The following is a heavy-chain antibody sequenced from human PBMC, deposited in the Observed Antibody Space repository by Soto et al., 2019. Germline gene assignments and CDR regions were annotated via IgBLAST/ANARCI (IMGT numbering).Heavy chain of an antibody. CDR3: AKDSGYDWGQGSFDY. CDR1: GFTFSSYG. J-gene: IGHJ4*02. Sequence: QVQLVESGGGVVQPGRSLRLSCAASGFTFSSYGMHWVRQAPGKGLEWVAVISYDGSKKYYADSVKGRFTISRDNSKNTLYLQMNSLRAEDTAVYYCAKDSGYDWGQGSFDYWGQGTLVTVSS. CDR2: ISYDGSKK. D-gene: IGHD5-12*01. V-gene: IGHV3-30*18.